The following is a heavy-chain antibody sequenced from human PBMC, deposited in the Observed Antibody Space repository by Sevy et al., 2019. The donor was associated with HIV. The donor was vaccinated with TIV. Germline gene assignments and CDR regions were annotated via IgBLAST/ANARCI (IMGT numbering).Heavy chain of an antibody. CDR1: GGSISSYY. CDR2: IYYSGST. Sequence: SETLSLTCTVSGGSISSYYWSWIRQPPGKGLEWIGYIYYSGSTNYNPSLKSRVTISVDTSKNQFSLKLSSVTAADTAVYYCAREREADRGYDSLLFDYWGQGTLVTVSS. D-gene: IGHD5-12*01. V-gene: IGHV4-59*01. J-gene: IGHJ4*02. CDR3: AREREADRGYDSLLFDY.